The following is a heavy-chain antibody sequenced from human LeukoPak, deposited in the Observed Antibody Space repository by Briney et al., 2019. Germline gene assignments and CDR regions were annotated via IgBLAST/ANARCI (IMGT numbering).Heavy chain of an antibody. CDR1: GGSISSGSYY. CDR2: IYTSGST. J-gene: IGHJ4*02. Sequence: PSETLSLTCTVSGGSISSGSYYWSWIRQPAGKGLEWIGRIYTSGSTNCNPSLKSRVTISVDTSKNQFSLKLSSVTAADTAVYYCARGATGDFDYWGQGTLVTVSS. CDR3: ARGATGDFDY. V-gene: IGHV4-61*02. D-gene: IGHD1-26*01.